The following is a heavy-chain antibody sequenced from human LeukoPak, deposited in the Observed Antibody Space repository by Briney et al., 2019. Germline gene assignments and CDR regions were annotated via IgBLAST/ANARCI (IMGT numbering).Heavy chain of an antibody. CDR3: AKIFNWYFDL. J-gene: IGHJ2*01. Sequence: SETLSLTCAVYGGSFSSYYWGWLRQPPGKGLEWIGSIYYSGSTYYNPSLKSRVTISVDTSKNQFSLKLSSVTAADTAVYYCAKIFNWYFDLWGRGTLVTVSS. CDR2: IYYSGST. CDR1: GGSFSSYY. V-gene: IGHV4-39*07. D-gene: IGHD2/OR15-2a*01.